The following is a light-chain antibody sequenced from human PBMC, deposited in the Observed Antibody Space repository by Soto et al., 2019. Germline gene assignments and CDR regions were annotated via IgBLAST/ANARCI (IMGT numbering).Light chain of an antibody. J-gene: IGKJ5*01. V-gene: IGKV3-20*01. CDR2: GAS. CDR1: QSVSSSY. CDR3: QQYGSSPWIT. Sequence: EIVLTQSPGTLSLSPGERATLSCRASQSVSSSYLAWYQQKPGQAPRLLIYGASSRATGIPDRFSCSGSGTDFTLTISRLEPEDFAVYYCQQYGSSPWITFGQGTRLEIK.